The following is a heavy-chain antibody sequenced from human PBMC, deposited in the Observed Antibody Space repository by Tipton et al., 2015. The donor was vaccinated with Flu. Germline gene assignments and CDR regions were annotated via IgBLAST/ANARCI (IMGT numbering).Heavy chain of an antibody. Sequence: TLSLTCTVSGASIGYYYWSWVRQPAGKGLEWIGRIYTSESANYNPSLNSPVTMSIDTSKNQFFLKLSSVTAADTAVYYCASEHCTSTSCYGFMDYWGQRTLVTVSS. CDR3: ASEHCTSTSCYGFMDY. J-gene: IGHJ4*02. D-gene: IGHD2-2*01. V-gene: IGHV4-4*07. CDR1: GASIGYYY. CDR2: IYTSESA.